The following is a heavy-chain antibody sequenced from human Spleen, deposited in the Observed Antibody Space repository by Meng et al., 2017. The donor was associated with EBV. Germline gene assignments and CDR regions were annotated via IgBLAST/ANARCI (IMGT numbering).Heavy chain of an antibody. CDR2: NYHDGKF. Sequence: VPLPASGPGLVGPSGTLSLTWPGSGVSISRRNRWNWIRQPPEKGLEWIGENYHDGKFNYSPSLKSRVAISIDTSKNQFSLRLTSKTAADTAVYYCARDEGRGQDYFHSWGQGALVTVSS. CDR3: ARDEGRGQDYFHS. CDR1: GVSISRRNR. J-gene: IGHJ4*02. V-gene: IGHV4-4*02. D-gene: IGHD3-10*01.